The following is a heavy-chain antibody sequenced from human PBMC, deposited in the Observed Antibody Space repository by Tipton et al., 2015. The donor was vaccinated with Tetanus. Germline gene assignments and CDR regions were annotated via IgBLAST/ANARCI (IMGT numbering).Heavy chain of an antibody. J-gene: IGHJ4*02. Sequence: TLSLTCTVSGDSMTNYYWSWIRQPPGKGLEWLAYISNSGRTNSNYSLKSRIAISRDTSKNQFSLRLSSVTAADSAVYYCARANYESSKKGPFDSWGQGTLVIVSS. V-gene: IGHV4-59*01. CDR3: ARANYESSKKGPFDS. CDR1: GDSMTNYY. D-gene: IGHD3-3*01. CDR2: ISNSGRT.